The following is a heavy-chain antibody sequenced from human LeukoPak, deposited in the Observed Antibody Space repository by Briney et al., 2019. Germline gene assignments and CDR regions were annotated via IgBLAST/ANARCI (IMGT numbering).Heavy chain of an antibody. D-gene: IGHD3-16*02. Sequence: SGGSLRLSCAASGFTFSSYSMNWVRQAPGKGLEWVSSISSSSSYIYYADSVKGRFTISRDNAKNSLYLQMNSLRAEDTAVYYCARVDRDTEFFDYWGQGTLVTVSS. CDR1: GFTFSSYS. CDR3: ARVDRDTEFFDY. CDR2: ISSSSSYI. V-gene: IGHV3-21*01. J-gene: IGHJ4*02.